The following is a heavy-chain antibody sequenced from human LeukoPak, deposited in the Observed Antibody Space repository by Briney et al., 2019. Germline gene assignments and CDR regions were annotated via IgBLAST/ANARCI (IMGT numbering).Heavy chain of an antibody. CDR1: GFTFSSYE. Sequence: GGSLRLSCAASGFTFSSYEMNWVRQAPGKGLEWVSYINGGGSTMDYADSVKGRFTISRDNAKNSVYLQMNILRVEDTAIYYCAREGSTSGFLDGGQGTLVTVPS. D-gene: IGHD3-22*01. CDR3: AREGSTSGFLD. J-gene: IGHJ4*02. CDR2: INGGGSTM. V-gene: IGHV3-48*03.